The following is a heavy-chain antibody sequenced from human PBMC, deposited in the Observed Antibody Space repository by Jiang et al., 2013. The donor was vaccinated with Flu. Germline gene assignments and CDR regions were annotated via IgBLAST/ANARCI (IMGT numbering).Heavy chain of an antibody. D-gene: IGHD1-7*01. J-gene: IGHJ5*02. V-gene: IGHV3-30*18. CDR3: AKDLSLGNYGFDNWFDP. CDR2: ISYDGSNK. Sequence: VISYDGSNKYYADSVKGRFTISRDNSKNTLYLQMNSLRAEDTAVYYCAKDLSLGNYGFDNWFDPWGQGTLVTVSS.